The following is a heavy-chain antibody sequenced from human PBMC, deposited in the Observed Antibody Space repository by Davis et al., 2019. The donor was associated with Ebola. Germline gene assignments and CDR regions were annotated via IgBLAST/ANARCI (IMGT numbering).Heavy chain of an antibody. V-gene: IGHV3-23*01. D-gene: IGHD3-16*01. CDR2: INARASST. CDR1: GFTFSDYA. J-gene: IGHJ4*02. CDR3: SKAGGGGGFDY. Sequence: PGGSLRLSCAASGFTFSDYAMSWVRQAPGKGLDWVSTINARASSTYYADSVKGRFTISRDNSKGTLYLQMSSLRADDTAVYYCSKAGGGGGFDYWGQGTLVTVSS.